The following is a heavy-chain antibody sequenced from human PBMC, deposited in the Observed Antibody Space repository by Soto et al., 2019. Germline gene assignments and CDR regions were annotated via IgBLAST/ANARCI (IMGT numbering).Heavy chain of an antibody. CDR3: AREVSGWYQYFDY. CDR1: GFTFSSNP. D-gene: IGHD6-19*01. Sequence: QVQLVESGGGVVQPGGSLRLSCAASGFTFSSNPMHWVRQTPGGGLEWVALISYDGNNKHHADSVKGRFTISRDKSRSTLYLQMDSLRTEDTAVYYCAREVSGWYQYFDYWGQGTLVTVSS. CDR2: ISYDGNNK. J-gene: IGHJ4*02. V-gene: IGHV3-30-3*01.